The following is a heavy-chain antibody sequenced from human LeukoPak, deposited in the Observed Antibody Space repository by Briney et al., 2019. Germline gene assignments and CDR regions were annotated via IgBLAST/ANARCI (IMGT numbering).Heavy chain of an antibody. D-gene: IGHD4-23*01. V-gene: IGHV3-21*01. CDR1: GFTFSSCT. J-gene: IGHJ4*02. CDR2: ISSTSTYI. Sequence: PGRSLRLSCAASGFTFSSCTMNWVRQAPGKGLEWVSSISSTSTYIYYADSVKGRFSISRDNAKNSLYLQMNSLRAEDTGVYYCARDYGGKPNDYWGQGTLVTVSS. CDR3: ARDYGGKPNDY.